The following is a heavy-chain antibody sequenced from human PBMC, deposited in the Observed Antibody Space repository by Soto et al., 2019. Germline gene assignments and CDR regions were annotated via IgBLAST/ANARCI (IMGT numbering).Heavy chain of an antibody. J-gene: IGHJ6*02. CDR2: IIPIFGTA. V-gene: IGHV1-69*13. D-gene: IGHD2-15*01. CDR3: ARTVVVDDTTRGYYYYGMDV. CDR1: GGTFSSYA. Sequence: SVKVSCKASGGTFSSYAISWVRQAPGQGLEWMGGIIPIFGTANYAQKFQGRVTITADESTSTAYMELSSLRSEDTAVYYCARTVVVDDTTRGYYYYGMDVWGQGTTATVSS.